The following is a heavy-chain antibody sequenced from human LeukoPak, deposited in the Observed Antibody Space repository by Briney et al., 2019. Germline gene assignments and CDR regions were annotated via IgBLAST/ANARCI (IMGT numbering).Heavy chain of an antibody. CDR1: GGSLSPSY. D-gene: IGHD6-19*01. V-gene: IGHV4-59*08. J-gene: IGHJ6*02. Sequence: SETLSLTCSLSGGSLSPSYWCWIPHSPEKGLGWVGYLLVTGDVGSTPSLWGRATLSIGASKNRVSLRLTSVTAADTAVYFCARDFWQKRDRQWYYYGLDVWGQGTTVTVSS. CDR3: ARDFWQKRDRQWYYYGLDV. CDR2: LLVTGDV.